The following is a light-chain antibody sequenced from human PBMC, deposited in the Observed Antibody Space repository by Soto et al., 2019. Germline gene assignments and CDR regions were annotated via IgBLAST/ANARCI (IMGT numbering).Light chain of an antibody. V-gene: IGLV1-44*01. CDR3: AAWDDSLNGHVV. J-gene: IGLJ2*01. CDR1: NSNIESNT. Sequence: QSVLTQPPSASGTPGQRVTISCSGSNSNIESNTVNWYQQLPGTAPKLLIYSNNQRPSGVPDRFSGSKSGTPASLGISGLQSDDEADYYCAAWDDSLNGHVVFGGGTKLTVL. CDR2: SNN.